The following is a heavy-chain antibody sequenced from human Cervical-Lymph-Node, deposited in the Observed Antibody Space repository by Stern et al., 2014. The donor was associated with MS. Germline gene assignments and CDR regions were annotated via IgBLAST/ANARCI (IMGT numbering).Heavy chain of an antibody. V-gene: IGHV3-21*01. CDR3: ATLPLHTSLDY. CDR2: ISSTSTYI. Sequence: EVQLVESGGGLVKPGGSRRLSCAVSGFPFSSYTMTWVRQAPGKGLEWVSSISSTSTYIYNADSVEGRFTISRDNAKNSLYLLMDSLRAEDTAVYYGATLPLHTSLDYWGQGILVTVSS. CDR1: GFPFSSYT. D-gene: IGHD2-2*01. J-gene: IGHJ4*02.